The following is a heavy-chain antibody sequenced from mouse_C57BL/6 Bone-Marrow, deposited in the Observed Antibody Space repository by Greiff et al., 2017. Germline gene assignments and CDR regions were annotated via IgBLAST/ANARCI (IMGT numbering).Heavy chain of an antibody. Sequence: QVQLQQPGAELVKPGASVKVSCKASGYTFTSYWMHWVKQRPGQGLEWIGRIHPSDSDTNYNQKFKSKATLTVDKSSSTAYMQLSSLTSEDSAVYYCAIKANWGECYAMDYWGQGTSVTVSS. D-gene: IGHD4-1*01. J-gene: IGHJ4*01. CDR2: IHPSDSDT. CDR1: GYTFTSYW. V-gene: IGHV1-74*01. CDR3: AIKANWGECYAMDY.